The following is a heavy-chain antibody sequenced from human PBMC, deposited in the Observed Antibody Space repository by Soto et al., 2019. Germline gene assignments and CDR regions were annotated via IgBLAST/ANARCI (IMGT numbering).Heavy chain of an antibody. D-gene: IGHD1-26*01. Sequence: ASVKVSCKASGYTFTGYYIHWMRQAPGQGLEWMGWINPKSGGAHYAQKFKGRVTMTRDTSINTLYMEMSRLKSDDTAVYYCARDGEGAVYYYFYGMDVWGQGTSVTVSS. V-gene: IGHV1-2*02. J-gene: IGHJ6*02. CDR1: GYTFTGYY. CDR2: INPKSGGA. CDR3: ARDGEGAVYYYFYGMDV.